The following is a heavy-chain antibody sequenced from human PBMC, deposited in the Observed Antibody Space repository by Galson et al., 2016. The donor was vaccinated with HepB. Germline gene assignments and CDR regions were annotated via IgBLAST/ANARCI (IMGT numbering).Heavy chain of an antibody. CDR3: ARPHYGMDV. CDR1: GYTFTDYG. CDR2: TSTSNDNR. Sequence: SVKVSCKASGYTFTDYGISWVRQAPGQGLEWMGWTSTSNDNRQYSQNLQGRVTMTTDTSTTTAYMELRSLNSDDTAVYYCARPHYGMDVWGQGTTVTVSS. J-gene: IGHJ6*02. V-gene: IGHV1-18*01.